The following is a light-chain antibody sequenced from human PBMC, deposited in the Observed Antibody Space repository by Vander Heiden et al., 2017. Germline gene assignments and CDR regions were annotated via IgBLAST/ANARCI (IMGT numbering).Light chain of an antibody. CDR3: QAWDSSTYV. V-gene: IGLV3-1*01. Sequence: SYALTQPPSVSVSPGPTASITCSGDKLGDKYACWYQQKPGQSPVLVIYQDSKRPSGIPERFSGSNSGNTATLTISGTQAMDEADYYCQAWDSSTYVFGTGTKVTVL. J-gene: IGLJ1*01. CDR1: KLGDKY. CDR2: QDS.